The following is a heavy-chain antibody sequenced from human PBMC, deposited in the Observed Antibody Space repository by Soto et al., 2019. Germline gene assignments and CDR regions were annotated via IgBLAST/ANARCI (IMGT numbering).Heavy chain of an antibody. CDR3: ARAWSSSSGFDY. CDR2: ISSSGSTI. J-gene: IGHJ4*02. Sequence: PGGSLRLSCAASGFTFSDYYMSWIRQAPGKGLEWVSYISSSGSTIYYADSVKGRFTISRDNAKNALYLQMNSLRAEDTALYYCARAWSSSSGFDYWGQGTLVTVSS. CDR1: GFTFSDYY. V-gene: IGHV3-11*01. D-gene: IGHD6-6*01.